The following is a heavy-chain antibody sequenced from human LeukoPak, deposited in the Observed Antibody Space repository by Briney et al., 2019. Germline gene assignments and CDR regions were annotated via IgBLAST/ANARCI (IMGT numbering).Heavy chain of an antibody. CDR3: ARVRDQLLYGALDI. J-gene: IGHJ3*02. D-gene: IGHD2-2*02. Sequence: KTGGSLRLSCAASGFTFSSYSMNWVRQAPGKGLGWASSISSSSSYIYYADSVKGRFTISRDNAKNSLYLQMNSLRAEDTAVYYCARVRDQLLYGALDIWGQGTMVTVSS. CDR2: ISSSSSYI. V-gene: IGHV3-21*01. CDR1: GFTFSSYS.